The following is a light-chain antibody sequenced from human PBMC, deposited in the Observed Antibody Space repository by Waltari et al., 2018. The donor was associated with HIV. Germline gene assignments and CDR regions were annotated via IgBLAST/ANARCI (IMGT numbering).Light chain of an antibody. CDR2: GAS. CDR3: QQYNNWPPWT. J-gene: IGKJ1*01. V-gene: IGKV3-15*01. CDR1: QSVSTT. Sequence: VMTQSPATLSVSPGKRATLPCRASQSVSTTLAWYQQNPGQAPRLLIYGASIRATGIPGRFSGSGSGTEFTLTISSLQSEDFAVYYCQQYNNWPPWTFGQGTKVEIE.